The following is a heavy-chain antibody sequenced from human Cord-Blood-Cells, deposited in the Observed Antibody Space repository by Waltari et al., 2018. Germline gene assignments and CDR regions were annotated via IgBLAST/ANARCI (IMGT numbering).Heavy chain of an antibody. CDR3: ARDASYDILTGYYDY. D-gene: IGHD3-9*01. V-gene: IGHV4-59*11. J-gene: IGHJ4*02. Sequence: QVQLQESGPGLVKPSETLSLTCTVSGGSISSHYWSWIRQPPGKGLEWIGYIYYSGVTTYNPSLKSRVTISVDTSKNQFSLKLSSVTAADTAVYYCARDASYDILTGYYDYWGQGTLVTVSS. CDR2: IYYSGVT. CDR1: GGSISSHY.